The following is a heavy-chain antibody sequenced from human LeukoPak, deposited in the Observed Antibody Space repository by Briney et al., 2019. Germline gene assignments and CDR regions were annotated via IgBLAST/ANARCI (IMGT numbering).Heavy chain of an antibody. CDR1: GGSISNYY. D-gene: IGHD3-22*01. J-gene: IGHJ5*02. CDR3: AKKESYGYYYRAFAKPNWFGP. Sequence: SETLSLTCTVSGGSISNYYWTWIRQPAGKGLEWIGRIYPSGSSTYNPSLKSRVTMSVDTSKNQFSLKLSSVTAADTAVYYCAKKESYGYYYRAFAKPNWFGPWGQGTLVTVSS. CDR2: IYPSGSS. V-gene: IGHV4-4*07.